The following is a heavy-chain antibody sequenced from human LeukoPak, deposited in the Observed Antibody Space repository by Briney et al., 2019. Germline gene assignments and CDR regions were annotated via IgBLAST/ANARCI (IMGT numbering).Heavy chain of an antibody. V-gene: IGHV4-61*08. J-gene: IGHJ4*02. CDR1: GGSISSGGYY. D-gene: IGHD6-6*01. Sequence: PSETLSLTCTVSGGSISSGGYYWSWIRQHPGKGLEWIGYIYYSGSTNYNPSLKSRVTISVGTSKNQFSLKLSSVTAADTAVYYCARVSSSAAGDYWGQGTLVTVSS. CDR3: ARVSSSAAGDY. CDR2: IYYSGST.